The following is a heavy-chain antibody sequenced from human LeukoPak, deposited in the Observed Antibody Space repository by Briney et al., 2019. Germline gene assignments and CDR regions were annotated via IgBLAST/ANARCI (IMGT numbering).Heavy chain of an antibody. CDR3: ASYGSGSYRFDP. CDR2: IHHSGGT. CDR1: GGSISSGNYY. J-gene: IGHJ5*02. Sequence: SETLSLTCTVSGGSISSGNYYWSWIRQHPGKGLEWIGYIHHSGGTYYNPSLKSRVIISVDTSKNQFSLKLNSVTAADTAVYYCASYGSGSYRFDPWGQGTLVTVSS. D-gene: IGHD3-10*01. V-gene: IGHV4-31*03.